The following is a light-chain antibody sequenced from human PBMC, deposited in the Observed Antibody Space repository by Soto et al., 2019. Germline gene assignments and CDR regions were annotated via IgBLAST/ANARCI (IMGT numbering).Light chain of an antibody. CDR3: NSFTTSSTYV. J-gene: IGLJ1*01. CDR2: DVS. Sequence: QSVLTQPRSVSGSPGQSVTISCTGTSSDFGGYNYVSWYQHHPGKAPKLMIYDVSERPSGVPDRFSGSKSGNTASLTISGLQAEDEADYYCNSFTTSSTYVFGTGTKVTV. CDR1: SSDFGGYNY. V-gene: IGLV2-11*01.